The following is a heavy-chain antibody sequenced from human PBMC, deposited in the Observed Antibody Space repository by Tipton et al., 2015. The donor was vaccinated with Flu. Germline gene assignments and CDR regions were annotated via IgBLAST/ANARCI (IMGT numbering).Heavy chain of an antibody. Sequence: SLRLSCAASGFSFEDYTMHWVRQAPGKGLEWVSLISWDGGSTSYGDSVKGRFTISRDNSKYSQYLQMGSLRPEDTALYYCAKAMGDYYGSGSLLHYWGQGTLVTVSS. V-gene: IGHV3-43*01. CDR2: ISWDGGST. J-gene: IGHJ4*02. D-gene: IGHD3-10*01. CDR3: AKAMGDYYGSGSLLHY. CDR1: GFSFEDYT.